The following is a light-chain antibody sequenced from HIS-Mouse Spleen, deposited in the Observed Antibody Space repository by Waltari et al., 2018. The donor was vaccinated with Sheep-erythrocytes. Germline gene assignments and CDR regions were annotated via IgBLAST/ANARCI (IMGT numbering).Light chain of an antibody. Sequence: DIQMTQSPSSLSASVGDRVTITCRASQSISSYLNGYQQKPGKAPKLLIYAASSLQSGVPSRFSGSGSGTDFTLTISSLQPEDFATYYCQQSDSTPPTFGGGTKVEIK. CDR2: AAS. J-gene: IGKJ4*01. CDR1: QSISSY. CDR3: QQSDSTPPT. V-gene: IGKV1-39*01.